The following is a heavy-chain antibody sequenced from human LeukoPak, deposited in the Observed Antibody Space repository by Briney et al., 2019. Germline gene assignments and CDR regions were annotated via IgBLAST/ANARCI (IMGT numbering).Heavy chain of an antibody. V-gene: IGHV3-48*04. CDR2: ISSSSATI. CDR1: GFTFNTYS. CDR3: ARGRDLFDS. Sequence: GGSLRLSCVASGFTFNTYSMNWFRQAPGKGLEWVSYISSSSATIYYADSVKGRFTISRDNAKNSLYLQMNSLRAEDTAVYYCARGRDLFDSWGQGTLVIVSS. J-gene: IGHJ4*02.